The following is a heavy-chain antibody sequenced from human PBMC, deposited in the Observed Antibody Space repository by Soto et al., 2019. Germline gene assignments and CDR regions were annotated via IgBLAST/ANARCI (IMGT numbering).Heavy chain of an antibody. CDR3: ARGRRDGYNDAFDI. V-gene: IGHV3-64*01. Sequence: GGSLRLSCAASGFTFSSYAMHWVRQAPGKGLEYVSAISSNGGSTYYANSVKGRFTISRDNSKNTLYLQMGSLRAEDMAVYYCARGRRDGYNDAFDIWGQGTMVTVSS. CDR1: GFTFSSYA. J-gene: IGHJ3*02. CDR2: ISSNGGST. D-gene: IGHD5-12*01.